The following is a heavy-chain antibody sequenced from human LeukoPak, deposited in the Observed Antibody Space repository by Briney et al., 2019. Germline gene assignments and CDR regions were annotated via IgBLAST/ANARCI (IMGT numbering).Heavy chain of an antibody. CDR3: AKALERSFDY. J-gene: IGHJ4*02. CDR2: INPNSGNT. V-gene: IGHV1-8*02. CDR1: GYTFTGYY. Sequence: ASVKVSCKASGYTFTGYYMHWVRQAPGQGLEWMGWINPNSGNTGYAQKFQGRVTMTRNTSISTSYMELSSLRAEDTAVYYCAKALERSFDYWGQGTLVTVSS.